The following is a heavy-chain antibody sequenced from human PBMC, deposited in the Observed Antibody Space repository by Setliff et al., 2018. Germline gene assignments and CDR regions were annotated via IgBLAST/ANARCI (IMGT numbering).Heavy chain of an antibody. CDR1: GGSISPYY. CDR3: ARGLHDTSDDYYVGAFDM. J-gene: IGHJ3*02. D-gene: IGHD3-22*01. V-gene: IGHV4-59*01. Sequence: SETLSLTCTVSGGSISPYYWSWIRQPPGKGLEWIGYIYHSGYTSYNPSLKSRVTLSVDTSKSKLSLRLTSVTAADTALYYCARGLHDTSDDYYVGAFDMWGLGTKVTVSS. CDR2: IYHSGYT.